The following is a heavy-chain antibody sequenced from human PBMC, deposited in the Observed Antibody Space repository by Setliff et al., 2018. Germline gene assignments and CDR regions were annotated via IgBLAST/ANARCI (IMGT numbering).Heavy chain of an antibody. Sequence: SVKVSCKASGGTFSSYAISWVRQAPGQGLEWMGGIIPIFGTANYAQKFQGRVTITTDESTSTSYMELSSLRSEDTAVYYCARVYYGSGSYLGAVDIWGQGTMVTVSS. J-gene: IGHJ3*02. CDR3: ARVYYGSGSYLGAVDI. CDR2: IIPIFGTA. V-gene: IGHV1-69*05. D-gene: IGHD3-10*01. CDR1: GGTFSSYA.